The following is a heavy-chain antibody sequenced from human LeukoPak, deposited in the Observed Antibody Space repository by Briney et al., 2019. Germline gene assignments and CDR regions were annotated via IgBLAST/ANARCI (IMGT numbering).Heavy chain of an antibody. CDR2: IYYTGST. Sequence: SETLSLTCTVSGGSISSGGYYWGWIRQPPGKGLEWIGSIYYTGSTYYNPSLKSRVTISLDTSKNQFSLKLSSVTAADTAVYYCARDDYYDSSGRFDYWGQGTLVTVSS. D-gene: IGHD3-22*01. J-gene: IGHJ4*02. V-gene: IGHV4-39*07. CDR3: ARDDYYDSSGRFDY. CDR1: GGSISSGGYY.